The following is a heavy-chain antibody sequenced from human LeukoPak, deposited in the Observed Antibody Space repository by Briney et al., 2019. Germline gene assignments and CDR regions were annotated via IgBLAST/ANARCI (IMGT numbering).Heavy chain of an antibody. J-gene: IGHJ3*02. CDR2: IYYSGST. D-gene: IGHD3-10*01. CDR3: ARSRNVLLWFGELLPPGERPAFDI. CDR1: GGSISSYY. Sequence: PSETLSLTCTVSGGSISSYYWSWIRQPPGKGLEWIGYIYYSGSTNYNPPLKSRVTISVDTSKNQFSLKLSSVTAADTAVYYCARSRNVLLWFGELLPPGERPAFDIWGQGTMVTVSS. V-gene: IGHV4-59*08.